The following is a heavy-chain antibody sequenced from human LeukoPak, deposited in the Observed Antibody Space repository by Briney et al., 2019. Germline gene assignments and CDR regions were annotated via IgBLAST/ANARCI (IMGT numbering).Heavy chain of an antibody. CDR3: ATTHYVTYRIYSGYFLG. J-gene: IGHJ4*02. Sequence: ASVKVSCKASGGTFSSYAISWVRQAPGQGLEWMGGIIPIFGTANYAQKFQGRVTITTDESTSTAYMELSGLRSEDTAVYYCATTHYVTYRIYSGYFLGRGQGTLVTVSS. CDR2: IIPIFGTA. V-gene: IGHV1-69*05. D-gene: IGHD5-12*01. CDR1: GGTFSSYA.